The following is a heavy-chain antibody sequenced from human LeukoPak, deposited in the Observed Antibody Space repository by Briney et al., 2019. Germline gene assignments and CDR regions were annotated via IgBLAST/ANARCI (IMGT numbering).Heavy chain of an antibody. CDR2: IYYSGST. Sequence: SETLSLTCTVSGASITTYFWSWIRQPPGKGLEWIGYIYYSGSTKYNPSLKSRVTISVDTSKNQFSLKLTSVTAADTAIYYCARVSEPYIRGGYPYYFDYWGQGTLVTVSS. J-gene: IGHJ4*02. CDR1: GASITTYF. D-gene: IGHD3-22*01. V-gene: IGHV4-59*01. CDR3: ARVSEPYIRGGYPYYFDY.